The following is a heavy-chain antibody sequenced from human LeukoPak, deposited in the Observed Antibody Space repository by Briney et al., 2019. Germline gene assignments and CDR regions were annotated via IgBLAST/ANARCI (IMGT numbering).Heavy chain of an antibody. V-gene: IGHV4-31*03. CDR1: GGSISSGGFY. D-gene: IGHD3-10*01. CDR3: ANYGSGSYRLDP. Sequence: SETLSLTCTVSGGSISSGGFYWSWIRQHPGKGLGWIGYISYSGTTYYNPSLKSRVAISVDTSKNLFSLKLSSVTAADTAVYYCANYGSGSYRLDPWGQGTLVTVSS. CDR2: ISYSGTT. J-gene: IGHJ5*02.